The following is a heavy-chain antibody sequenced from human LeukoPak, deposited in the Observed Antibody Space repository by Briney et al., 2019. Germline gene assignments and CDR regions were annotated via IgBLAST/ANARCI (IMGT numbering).Heavy chain of an antibody. Sequence: TGGSLRLSCEASGFTFSTFPMHWARQTPDKRLEWVAVISHDGRDTYYADPVKGRFTISRDNSKNTLYLQMNSLSPEDTAVVYCARVGRVSIYPSYMDVWGKGTTVSVSS. CDR1: GFTFSTFP. CDR3: ARVGRVSIYPSYMDV. D-gene: IGHD6-6*01. CDR2: ISHDGRDT. V-gene: IGHV3-30*04. J-gene: IGHJ6*03.